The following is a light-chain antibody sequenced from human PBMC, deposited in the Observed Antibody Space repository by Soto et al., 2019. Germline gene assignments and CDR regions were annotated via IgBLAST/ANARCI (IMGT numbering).Light chain of an antibody. CDR3: CSYAGSSTYV. CDR1: SSDVGSYNL. J-gene: IGLJ1*01. CDR2: EGG. V-gene: IGLV2-23*01. Sequence: QSALTQPASVSGSPGQSITISCTGTSSDVGSYNLVSWYQQHPGKAPKLMIYEGGKRPSGVSNRFSGSKSGNTASLTISGLQAEDEADYYCCSYAGSSTYVFGTGTKLTGL.